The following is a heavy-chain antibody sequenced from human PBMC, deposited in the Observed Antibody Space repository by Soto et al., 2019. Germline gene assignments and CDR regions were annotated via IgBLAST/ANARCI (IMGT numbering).Heavy chain of an antibody. D-gene: IGHD3-22*01. CDR1: GVSISSGGYY. V-gene: IGHV4-31*03. CDR3: AREYYYDSSGFDY. Sequence: SETLSLTCTVSGVSISSGGYYWTWIRQHPQKGLEWIGHIYYSGSTYYNPSLESRVTVSVDTSKNQFSLKLSSVTAADTAVYYCAREYYYDSSGFDYWGQGTLVTVSS. CDR2: IYYSGST. J-gene: IGHJ4*02.